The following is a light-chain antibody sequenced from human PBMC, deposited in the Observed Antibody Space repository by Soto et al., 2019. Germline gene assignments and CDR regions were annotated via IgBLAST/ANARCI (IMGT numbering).Light chain of an antibody. CDR1: QSVSTY. Sequence: EIVLRESPATLSLAPGERATLSCRASQSVSTYLTWYQQKPGQAPRLLIYDASNRATGIPARFSGSESGTEFTLTISSLQSEDFAIYYCQQYNTWPITFGQGTRLEIK. V-gene: IGKV3-15*01. CDR3: QQYNTWPIT. CDR2: DAS. J-gene: IGKJ5*01.